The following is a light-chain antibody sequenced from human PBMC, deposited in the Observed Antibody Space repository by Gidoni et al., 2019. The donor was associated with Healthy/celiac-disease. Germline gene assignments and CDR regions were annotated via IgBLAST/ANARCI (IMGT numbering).Light chain of an antibody. Sequence: QSALTQPASVSGSPGQSITISCTGTSSDVGGYNYVSWYQQHPGKAPKLMIYEVSNRPSGVSNRVSGSKSGNTASLTISGLQAEDEADYYCSSYTSSSTEVEFGGGTKLTVL. CDR1: SSDVGGYNY. J-gene: IGLJ2*01. CDR3: SSYTSSSTEVE. V-gene: IGLV2-14*01. CDR2: EVS.